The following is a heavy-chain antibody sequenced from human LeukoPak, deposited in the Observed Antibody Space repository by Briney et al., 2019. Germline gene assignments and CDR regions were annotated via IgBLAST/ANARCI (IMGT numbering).Heavy chain of an antibody. Sequence: GRSLRLSCAASGSTFSRHSMNWVRQAPGKGLEWVSYISSGSSYIYYADSVKGRFTISRDNAENSLYLQMNSLRGEDTAVYYCARGGLNYADASDIWGQGTMVTVSS. J-gene: IGHJ3*02. V-gene: IGHV3-21*01. D-gene: IGHD4-11*01. CDR3: ARGGLNYADASDI. CDR2: ISSGSSYI. CDR1: GSTFSRHS.